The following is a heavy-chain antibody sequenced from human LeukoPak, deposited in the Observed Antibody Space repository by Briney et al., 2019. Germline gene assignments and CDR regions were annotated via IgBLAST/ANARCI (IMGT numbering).Heavy chain of an antibody. D-gene: IGHD5-24*01. CDR1: GGSLSGYY. Sequence: SETLSLTCAVYGGSLSGYYWSWIRQPPGKGLEWIGEINHSGSTNYNPSLKSRVTISVDTSKNQFSLKLSSVTAADTAVYYCARRGRRDGYNARGDYFDYWGQGTLVTVSS. V-gene: IGHV4-34*01. CDR2: INHSGST. CDR3: ARRGRRDGYNARGDYFDY. J-gene: IGHJ4*02.